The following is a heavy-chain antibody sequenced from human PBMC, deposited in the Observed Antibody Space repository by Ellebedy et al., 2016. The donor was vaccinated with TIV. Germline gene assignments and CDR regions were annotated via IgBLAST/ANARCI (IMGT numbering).Heavy chain of an antibody. CDR1: GFTFSSYA. CDR2: IRSTGSDQ. J-gene: IGHJ4*02. D-gene: IGHD2-15*01. CDR3: ARGWSTPDS. Sequence: GESLKISCAASGFTFSSYAMSLVRQAPGKGLEWVSSIRSTGSDQYYAESARGRFTISRDNAQNSLFLQMNSLRAEDTAVYYCARGWSTPDSWGQGTLVIVSS. V-gene: IGHV3-21*01.